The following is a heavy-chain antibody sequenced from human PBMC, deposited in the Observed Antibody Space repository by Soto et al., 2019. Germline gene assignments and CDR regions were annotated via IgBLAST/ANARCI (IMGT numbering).Heavy chain of an antibody. Sequence: WETLSLTCAVYGGSFSGYYWSCIRQPPGKGLEWIGEIFHGGSTDYSPSLKSRVTISVDTSKKQFSLELRFVTAADTAVYYCARRHCDSHTFYSFFEYWGQGTPVTVSS. CDR3: ARRHCDSHTFYSFFEY. V-gene: IGHV4-34*12. J-gene: IGHJ4*02. CDR2: IFHGGST. CDR1: GGSFSGYY. D-gene: IGHD3-22*01.